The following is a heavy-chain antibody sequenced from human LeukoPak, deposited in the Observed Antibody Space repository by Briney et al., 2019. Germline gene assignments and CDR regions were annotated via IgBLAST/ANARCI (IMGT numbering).Heavy chain of an antibody. Sequence: ASVKVSCKASGYTFTSYDINWARQATGQGLEWMGWMNPNSGNTGYAQKFQGRVTMTRNTSISTAYMELSSLRSEDTAVYYCARDQDIVVVVAALRQREMGGFDPWGQGTLVTVSS. D-gene: IGHD2-15*01. CDR3: ARDQDIVVVVAALRQREMGGFDP. V-gene: IGHV1-8*01. CDR2: MNPNSGNT. CDR1: GYTFTSYD. J-gene: IGHJ5*02.